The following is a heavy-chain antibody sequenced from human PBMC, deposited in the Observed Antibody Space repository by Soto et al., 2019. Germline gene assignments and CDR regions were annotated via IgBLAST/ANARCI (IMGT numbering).Heavy chain of an antibody. CDR1: GYSFTSYW. V-gene: IGHV5-51*01. J-gene: IGHJ4*02. CDR3: ARSPDSKYSSGWYPTRFDY. CDR2: IYPGDSDT. Sequence: GESLKISCKGSGYSFTSYWIGWVRQMPGKGLEWMGIIYPGDSDTRYSPSFQGQVTISADKSISTAYLQWSSLKASDTAMYYCARSPDSKYSSGWYPTRFDYWGQGTLVTVSS. D-gene: IGHD6-19*01.